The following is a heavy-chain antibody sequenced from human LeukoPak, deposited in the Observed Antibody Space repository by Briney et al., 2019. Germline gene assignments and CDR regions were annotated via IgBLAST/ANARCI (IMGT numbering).Heavy chain of an antibody. V-gene: IGHV1-58*01. Sequence: SVKVSCKASGFTFTSSAVQWVRQARGQGLEWIGWIVVGSGNTNYAQKFQERVTITRDMSTSTAYMELSSLRSEDTAVYYCAASGENGNYYYYYYGMDVWGQGTTVTVSS. CDR1: GFTFTSSA. D-gene: IGHD3-10*01. J-gene: IGHJ6*02. CDR2: IVVGSGNT. CDR3: AASGENGNYYYYYYGMDV.